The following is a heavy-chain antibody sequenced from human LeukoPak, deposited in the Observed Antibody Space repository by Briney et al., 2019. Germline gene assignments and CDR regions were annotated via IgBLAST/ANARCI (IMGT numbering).Heavy chain of an antibody. D-gene: IGHD3-22*01. V-gene: IGHV4-59*01. J-gene: IGHJ4*02. CDR1: GGSISSYY. CDR3: ARGHYYYDSIPTYYFDY. Sequence: SETLSLTCTVSGGSISSYYWSWIRQPPGKGLEWIGYIYYSGSTNYNPSLKSRVTISVDTSKNQFSLKLSSVTAADTAVYYCARGHYYYDSIPTYYFDYWGQGTLVTVSS. CDR2: IYYSGST.